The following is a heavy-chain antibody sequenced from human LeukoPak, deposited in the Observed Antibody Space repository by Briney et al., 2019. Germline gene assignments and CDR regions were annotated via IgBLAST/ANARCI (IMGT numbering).Heavy chain of an antibody. V-gene: IGHV1-69*04. CDR3: AREDVEMATIRGYYGMDV. D-gene: IGHD5-24*01. Sequence: SVKVSCKASGGTFSSYAISWVRQAPGQGLEWMGRIIPILGIANYAQKFQGRVTITADKSTSTAYMELSSLRSEDTAVYYCAREDVEMATIRGYYGMDVWGQGTTVTVSS. J-gene: IGHJ6*02. CDR2: IIPILGIA. CDR1: GGTFSSYA.